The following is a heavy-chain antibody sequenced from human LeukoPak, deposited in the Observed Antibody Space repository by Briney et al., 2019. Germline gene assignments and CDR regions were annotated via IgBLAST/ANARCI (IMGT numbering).Heavy chain of an antibody. Sequence: SQTLSLTCTVSGGSISGGSYYWSWIRQPPGKGLEWIGYIYYSGSTNYNPSLKSRVTISVDTSKNQFSLKLSSVTAADTAVYYCARVPRSYYYYYYMDVWGKGTTVTVSS. CDR3: ARVPRSYYYYYYMDV. CDR2: IYYSGST. J-gene: IGHJ6*03. V-gene: IGHV4-61*01. CDR1: GGSISGGSYY.